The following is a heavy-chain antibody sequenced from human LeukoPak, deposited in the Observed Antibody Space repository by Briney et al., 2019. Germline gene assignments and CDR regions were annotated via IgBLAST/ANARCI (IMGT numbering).Heavy chain of an antibody. Sequence: PGESLKISCRGSGYSFTSYWIGWVRQMPGKGLEWMGIIYPGDSDTRYSPSFQGQVTISADKSISTAYLQWSSLKASDTAMYYCARRRGGGGYDFGAFDIWGHETMVTVSS. CDR3: ARRRGGGGYDFGAFDI. CDR1: GYSFTSYW. V-gene: IGHV5-51*01. CDR2: IYPGDSDT. D-gene: IGHD5-12*01. J-gene: IGHJ3*02.